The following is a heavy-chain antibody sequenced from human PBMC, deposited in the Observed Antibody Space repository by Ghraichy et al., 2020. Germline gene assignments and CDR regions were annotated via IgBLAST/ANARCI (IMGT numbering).Heavy chain of an antibody. Sequence: GGSLRLSCAASGLTFSSYAMNWVRQAPGKGLEWVSVISDSGDSPYCAESVKGRFTISRENSKNTLYLQMNSLRADDTALYYCAKGRVRTGGTTFDLWGQGNLVTVSS. V-gene: IGHV3-23*01. D-gene: IGHD1-1*01. CDR1: GLTFSSYA. CDR2: ISDSGDSP. CDR3: AKGRVRTGGTTFDL. J-gene: IGHJ4*02.